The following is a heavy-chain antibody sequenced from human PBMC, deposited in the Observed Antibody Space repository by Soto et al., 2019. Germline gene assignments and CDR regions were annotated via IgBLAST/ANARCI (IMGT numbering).Heavy chain of an antibody. D-gene: IGHD6-13*01. CDR3: ARYRIAAGSGNYFDY. J-gene: IGHJ4*02. CDR1: GGSISSNY. CDR2: IYYSGST. V-gene: IGHV4-59*01. Sequence: SETLSLTCTVSGGSISSNYWSWIRQPPGKGLEWIGYIYYSGSTNYNPSLKSRVSISVDTSKNQFSLNLSSVTAADTAMYYCARYRIAAGSGNYFDYWGQGTLVTVSS.